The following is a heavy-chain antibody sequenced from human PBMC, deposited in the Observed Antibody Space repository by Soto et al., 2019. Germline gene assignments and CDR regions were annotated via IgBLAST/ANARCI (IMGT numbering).Heavy chain of an antibody. Sequence: QLVQSGAEVKKPGASVRVSCKTSGPTFIAYYIHWVRQAPGQGLEWMGWIDPKSGGTTYEQKFLGRVTMTRDTSINTAYMDLNRLTSDGTAVYYCARVSGDVPEWGQGTLITVSS. CDR2: IDPKSGGT. J-gene: IGHJ4*02. CDR3: ARVSGDVPE. CDR1: GPTFIAYY. D-gene: IGHD3-10*01. V-gene: IGHV1-2*02.